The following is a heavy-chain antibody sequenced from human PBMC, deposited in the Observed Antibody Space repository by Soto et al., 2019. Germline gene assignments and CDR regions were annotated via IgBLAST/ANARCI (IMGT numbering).Heavy chain of an antibody. J-gene: IGHJ6*02. CDR1: GGTFTTYT. CDR2: IIPMYGST. CDR3: ARYSSGWLMTYGMDV. V-gene: IGHV1-69*13. D-gene: IGHD6-19*01. Sequence: ASVQVSCKATGGTFTTYTLNWVRQAPGQGLEWMGAIIPMYGSTNYAQRFQGRVTLTADEGTSTAYMELSSLRSEDTAVYYCARYSSGWLMTYGMDVWCQGTTVTVSS.